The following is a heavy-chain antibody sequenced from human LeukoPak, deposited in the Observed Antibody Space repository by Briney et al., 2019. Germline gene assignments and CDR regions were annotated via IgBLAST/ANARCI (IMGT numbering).Heavy chain of an antibody. CDR1: GYSFTSYY. CDR3: ARVAVTSNYYNYVDV. D-gene: IGHD2-21*02. J-gene: IGHJ6*03. Sequence: ASVKVSCKASGYSFTSYYIHWVRQAPGQGLEFMGIINPSGGNTNCAQKFQGRVTMTRDTSASRVYMELRSLRSEDTAVYYCARVAVTSNYYNYVDVWGKGTTVTVSS. CDR2: INPSGGNT. V-gene: IGHV1-46*01.